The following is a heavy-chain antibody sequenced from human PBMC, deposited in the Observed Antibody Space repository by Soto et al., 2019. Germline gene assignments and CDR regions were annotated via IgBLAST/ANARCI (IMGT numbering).Heavy chain of an antibody. D-gene: IGHD6-13*01. V-gene: IGHV1-69*13. CDR2: IVPIYRTA. CDR3: ARDSGAKLSSS. J-gene: IGHJ4*02. Sequence: SVKVSCKASGGTFSSYRINWVRQAPGQGLEWVGGIVPIYRTADYAQKFQGRVTITADESARTAYMELRSLKSRDTAVYYCARDSGAKLSSSWGQGTLVTVSS. CDR1: GGTFSSYR.